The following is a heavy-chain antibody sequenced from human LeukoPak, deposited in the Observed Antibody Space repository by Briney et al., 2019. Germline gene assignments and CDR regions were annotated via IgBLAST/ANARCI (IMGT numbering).Heavy chain of an antibody. V-gene: IGHV1-2*02. J-gene: IGHJ4*02. Sequence: ASVKVSCKASGYTFTGYYMHWVRQAPGQGLEWMGWINPNSGGTNYAQKFQGRVTMTRDTSISTAYMELSRLRSDGTAVYYCAREIAVAGTAIDYWGQGTLVTVSS. CDR1: GYTFTGYY. CDR3: AREIAVAGTAIDY. CDR2: INPNSGGT. D-gene: IGHD6-19*01.